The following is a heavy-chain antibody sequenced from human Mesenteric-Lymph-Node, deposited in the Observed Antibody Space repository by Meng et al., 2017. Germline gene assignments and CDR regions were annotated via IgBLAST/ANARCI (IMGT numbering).Heavy chain of an antibody. CDR1: GFSFSNSD. D-gene: IGHD5-18*01. CDR2: INSDGTIT. Sequence: EVQLVGSGGGLVQPGGSLRLSCAASGFSFSNSDMNWVRQAPGKGLVWVSRINSDGTITTYADSVKGRFVISRDNAKNTLYLQMNTLRAEDTAVYYCAAAMGSFWGQGALVTSPQ. CDR3: AAAMGSF. J-gene: IGHJ4*02. V-gene: IGHV3-74*02.